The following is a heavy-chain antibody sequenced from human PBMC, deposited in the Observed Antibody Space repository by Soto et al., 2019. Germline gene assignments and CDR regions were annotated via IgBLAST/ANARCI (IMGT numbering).Heavy chain of an antibody. CDR1: GGSISITDYY. CDR2: IYYSGTT. CDR3: ARAKCRAAFDL. Sequence: SETLSLTCTVSGGSISITDYYWSWIRQPPGMGLEWIGYIYYSGTTYYNSSLKSRVTISVNTSKNLFSVNLSHVPAAVTAVYYCARAKCRAAFDLWGQGTMVTVSS. J-gene: IGHJ3*01. V-gene: IGHV4-30-4*01.